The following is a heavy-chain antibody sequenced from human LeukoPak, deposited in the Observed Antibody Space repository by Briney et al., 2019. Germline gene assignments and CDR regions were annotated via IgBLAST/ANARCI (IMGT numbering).Heavy chain of an antibody. CDR1: RFTFNTYA. CDR3: ARPYYDSSGYSFDY. V-gene: IGHV3-23*01. Sequence: GGSLRLSCAASRFTFNTYAMSWIRQAPGKGLEWVSTIGVSDGNTYYADSVKGRLTISRDNSKNTLYLQMNSLRAEDTAVYYCARPYYDSSGYSFDYWGQGTLVTVSP. J-gene: IGHJ4*02. D-gene: IGHD3-22*01. CDR2: IGVSDGNT.